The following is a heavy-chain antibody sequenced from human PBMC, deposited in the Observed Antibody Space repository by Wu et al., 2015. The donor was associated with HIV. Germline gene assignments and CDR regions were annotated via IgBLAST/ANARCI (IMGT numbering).Heavy chain of an antibody. CDR2: INPNSGGT. CDR1: GYTFTGYY. V-gene: IGHV1-2*02. CDR3: ARDLSRPNYDFWSWLLLFLTY. Sequence: QVQLVQSGAEVKKPGASVKVSCKASGYTFTGYYMHWVRQAPGQGLEWMGWINPNSGGTKYEQKFQGRVTMTRDTSISTAYMELSRLRSDDTAVYYCARDLSRPNYDFWSWLLLFLTYWGQGTLVTVSS. J-gene: IGHJ4*02. D-gene: IGHD3-3*01.